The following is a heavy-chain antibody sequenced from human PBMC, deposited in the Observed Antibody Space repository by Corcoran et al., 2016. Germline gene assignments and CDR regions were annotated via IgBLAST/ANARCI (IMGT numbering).Heavy chain of an antibody. Sequence: QVQLVQSGAEVKKPGASVKVSCKASGYTFTGYYMHWVRQAPGQGLEWMGWINPNSGGTNYAQKFQGRVTMTRDTSISTAYMELSRLRSADTAVYYCARDSDYVWGSYRSKSYGMDVWGQGTTVTVSS. D-gene: IGHD3-16*02. J-gene: IGHJ6*02. CDR2: INPNSGGT. V-gene: IGHV1-2*02. CDR1: GYTFTGYY. CDR3: ARDSDYVWGSYRSKSYGMDV.